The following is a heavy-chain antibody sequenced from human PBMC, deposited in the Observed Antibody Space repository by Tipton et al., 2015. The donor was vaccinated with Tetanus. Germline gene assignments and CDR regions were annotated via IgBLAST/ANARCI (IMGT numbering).Heavy chain of an antibody. D-gene: IGHD3-10*01. Sequence: TLSLTCTVSGGSMSNNYWSWVRQAPGKGLEWIGEIYYSGTTNYNPSLKSRVTISTDKSKNQVSLRLRSVTAADTAVYYCARVKGTYNHYGLDVWGQGTTVTVAS. J-gene: IGHJ6*02. CDR1: GGSMSNNY. CDR3: ARVKGTYNHYGLDV. V-gene: IGHV4-4*02. CDR2: IYYSGTT.